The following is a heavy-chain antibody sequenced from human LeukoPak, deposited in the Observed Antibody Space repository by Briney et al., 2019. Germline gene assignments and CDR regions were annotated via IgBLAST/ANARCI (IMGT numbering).Heavy chain of an antibody. V-gene: IGHV3-53*01. Sequence: GGSLRLSCAASGLTVSSSYMSWVRQAPGKGLEWVSIIYNDGSTYYADSMKGRFTISRDNSKNTLYLQVNSLRAEDTAMYYCARYILLAFDIWGQGTMVTVSS. CDR3: ARYILLAFDI. J-gene: IGHJ3*02. CDR1: GLTVSSSY. CDR2: IYNDGST. D-gene: IGHD2-15*01.